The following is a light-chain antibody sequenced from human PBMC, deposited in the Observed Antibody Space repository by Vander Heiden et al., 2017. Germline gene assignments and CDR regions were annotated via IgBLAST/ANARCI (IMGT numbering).Light chain of an antibody. CDR3: QQFNSSPWT. CDR2: EAS. Sequence: AIQLTQSPSSLSASVGDRVTITCRASQGISSALAWYQQKPGKVPKLLIYEASSLQGGVPSRFSGSGSGTDFTLTISSLQPEDFATYYCQQFNSSPWTFGQGTKMEIK. J-gene: IGKJ2*02. CDR1: QGISSA. V-gene: IGKV1-13*02.